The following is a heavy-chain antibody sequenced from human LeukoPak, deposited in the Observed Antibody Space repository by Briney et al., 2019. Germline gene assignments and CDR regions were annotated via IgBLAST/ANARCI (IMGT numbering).Heavy chain of an antibody. V-gene: IGHV4-59*06. D-gene: IGHD1-1*01. J-gene: IGHJ3*02. Sequence: SETLSLTCTVSGGSISSYYWSWIRQPPGKGLEWIGYIYYSGSTYYNPSLTSRVTISVDTSKNQFSLKLSSVTAADTAVYYCARNAHMDAFDIWGQGTMVTVSS. CDR1: GGSISSYY. CDR2: IYYSGST. CDR3: ARNAHMDAFDI.